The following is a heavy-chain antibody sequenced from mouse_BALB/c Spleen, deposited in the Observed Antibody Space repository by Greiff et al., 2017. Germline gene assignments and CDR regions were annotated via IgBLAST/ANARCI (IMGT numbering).Heavy chain of an antibody. CDR2: ISSGGSYT. D-gene: IGHD2-2*01. CDR1: GFTFSSYA. Sequence: VQLKESGGGLVKPGGSLKLSCAASGFTFSSYAMSWVRQTPEKRLEWVATISSGGSYTYYPDSVKGRFTISRDNAKNTLYLQMSSLRSEDTAMYYCARQRGGYDGYWGQGTTLTVSS. CDR3: ARQRGGYDGY. J-gene: IGHJ2*01. V-gene: IGHV5-9-3*01.